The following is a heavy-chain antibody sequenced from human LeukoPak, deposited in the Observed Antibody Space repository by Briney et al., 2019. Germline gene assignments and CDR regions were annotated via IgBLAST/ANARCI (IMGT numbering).Heavy chain of an antibody. J-gene: IGHJ4*02. V-gene: IGHV5-51*01. CDR3: ARHLHCSGDSCCLDS. CDR1: GYTFTSYW. CDR2: IYPGDSDT. D-gene: IGHD2-15*01. Sequence: GESLKISCKGSGYTFTSYWIGWVRQMPGKGLEWMGIIYPGDSDTRYGPSFQGQVTISADMSISTAYLQWNTLKASDTAMYYCARHLHCSGDSCCLDSWGQGTLVTVSS.